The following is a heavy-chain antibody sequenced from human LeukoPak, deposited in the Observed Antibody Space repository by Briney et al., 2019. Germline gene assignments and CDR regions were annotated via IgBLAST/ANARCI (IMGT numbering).Heavy chain of an antibody. D-gene: IGHD6-13*01. CDR3: AKVGSSSWYKDYYYGMDV. J-gene: IGHJ6*02. Sequence: PGGSLRLSCAASGFTFSSYAMSWVRQAPGQGLEWVSAISGSGGSTYYADSVKGRFTISRDNSKNTLYLQMNSLRAEDTAVYYCAKVGSSSWYKDYYYGMDVWGQGTTVTVSS. V-gene: IGHV3-23*01. CDR1: GFTFSSYA. CDR2: ISGSGGST.